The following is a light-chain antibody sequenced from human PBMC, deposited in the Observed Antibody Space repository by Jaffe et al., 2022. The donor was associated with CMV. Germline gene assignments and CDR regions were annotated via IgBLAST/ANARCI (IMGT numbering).Light chain of an antibody. CDR2: EGD. Sequence: QSVLTQPPSVSAAPGQKVTISCSGSSSNIGNKYVSWYLHLPGTAPKLLIYEGDKRPSGIPDRFSGSKSGTSATLGITGLQTGDEADYYCGTWDTSLNTFVFGGGTKLTIL. J-gene: IGLJ3*02. CDR3: GTWDTSLNTFV. V-gene: IGLV1-51*02. CDR1: SSNIGNKY.